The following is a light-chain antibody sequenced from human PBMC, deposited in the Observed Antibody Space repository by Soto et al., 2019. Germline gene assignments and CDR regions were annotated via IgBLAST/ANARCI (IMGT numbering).Light chain of an antibody. V-gene: IGLV2-11*01. J-gene: IGLJ2*01. CDR3: CSYAGSYTLL. Sequence: QSVLTQPPSASGTPGQRVTISCTGTSSDVGTYNYVSWFQQYPGKAPKVMISDVSKRPSGVPDRFSGSKSGNTASLTISGLQAEDEADYYCCSYAGSYTLLFGGGTKLTVL. CDR1: SSDVGTYNY. CDR2: DVS.